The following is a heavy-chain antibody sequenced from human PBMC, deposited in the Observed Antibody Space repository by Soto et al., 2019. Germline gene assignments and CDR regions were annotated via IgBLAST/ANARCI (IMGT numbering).Heavy chain of an antibody. CDR1: GFTVSSNY. CDR2: IFTGGST. J-gene: IGHJ3*02. CDR3: AGDRQSSGWLDAFAI. Sequence: EVQLVESGGGLVQPGGSLRLSCAASGFTVSSNYMSWVRQAPGKGLEWVSVIFTGGSTYYADSVKGRFTISRHSSMTTVYLQRDSRRAEDTAVYYGAGDRQSSGWLDAFAIWGQGTMVTVSS. D-gene: IGHD6-19*01. V-gene: IGHV3-53*04.